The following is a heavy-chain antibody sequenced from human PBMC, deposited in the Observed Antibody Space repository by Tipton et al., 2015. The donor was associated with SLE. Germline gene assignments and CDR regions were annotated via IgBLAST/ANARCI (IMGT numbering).Heavy chain of an antibody. CDR3: ARASGSSWYYYYYGMDV. CDR2: ISSSSSYI. Sequence: LSLTCTVSGGSISSFYWSWIRQPPGKGLEWVSSISSSSSYIYYADSVKGRFTISRDNAKNSLYLQMNSLRAEDTAVYYCARASGSSWYYYYYGMDVWGQGP. CDR1: GGSISSFY. J-gene: IGHJ6*02. V-gene: IGHV3-21*03. D-gene: IGHD6-13*01.